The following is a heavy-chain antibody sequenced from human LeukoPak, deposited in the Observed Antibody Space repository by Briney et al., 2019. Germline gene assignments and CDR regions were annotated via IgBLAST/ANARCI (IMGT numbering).Heavy chain of an antibody. Sequence: PGGSLRLSCVASGFTFSNAWMNWVRQAPGKGLEWVGRIKSKSDGGTTDYAAPVKGNFTFSRDDSKNTLYLQINSLKSEDPAVYYCTTGGGVYDYVSLHWGRGTLVTVSS. CDR1: GFTFSNAW. D-gene: IGHD3-16*01. CDR3: TTGGGVYDYVSLH. V-gene: IGHV3-15*01. J-gene: IGHJ1*01. CDR2: IKSKSDGGTT.